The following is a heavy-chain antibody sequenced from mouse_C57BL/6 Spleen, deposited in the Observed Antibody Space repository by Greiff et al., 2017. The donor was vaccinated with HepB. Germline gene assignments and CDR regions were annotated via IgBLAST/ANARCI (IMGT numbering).Heavy chain of an antibody. D-gene: IGHD2-10*01. V-gene: IGHV3-6*01. J-gene: IGHJ3*01. Sequence: EVQLQESGPGLVKPSQSLSLTCSVTGYSITSGYYWNWIRQFPGNKLEWMGYISYDGSNNYNPSLKNRISITRDTSKNQFFLNLNSVTTEDTATYYCAREGAYYFAYWGQGTLVTVSA. CDR2: ISYDGSN. CDR1: GYSITSGYY. CDR3: AREGAYYFAY.